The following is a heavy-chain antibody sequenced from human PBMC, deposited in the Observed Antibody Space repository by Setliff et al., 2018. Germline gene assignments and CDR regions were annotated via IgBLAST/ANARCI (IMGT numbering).Heavy chain of an antibody. J-gene: IGHJ4*02. D-gene: IGHD3-3*01. Sequence: ASVKVSCKTSGYPFIEHYVNWVRQAPGQGLEWMGWISAYTGKTDYAQNFQGRVTMTTDTSTSTAYMELRSLRYDDTAVYYCARAPRLEWILPTFDYWGQGTPVTVSS. CDR3: ARAPRLEWILPTFDY. CDR2: ISAYTGKT. V-gene: IGHV1-18*04. CDR1: GYPFIEHY.